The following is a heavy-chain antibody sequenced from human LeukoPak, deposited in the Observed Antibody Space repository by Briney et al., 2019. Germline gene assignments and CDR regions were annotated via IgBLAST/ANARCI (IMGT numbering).Heavy chain of an antibody. CDR2: ISGSGGST. J-gene: IGHJ4*02. CDR1: GFTFSSYA. D-gene: IGHD6-19*01. Sequence: GGSLRLSCAASGFTFSSYAMSWVRQAPGKGLEWVSAISGSGGSTYYADSVKGRLTISRDNSKNTLYLQMNSLRAEDTAVYYCAKAQQWLVLSYFDYWGQGTLVTVSS. CDR3: AKAQQWLVLSYFDY. V-gene: IGHV3-23*01.